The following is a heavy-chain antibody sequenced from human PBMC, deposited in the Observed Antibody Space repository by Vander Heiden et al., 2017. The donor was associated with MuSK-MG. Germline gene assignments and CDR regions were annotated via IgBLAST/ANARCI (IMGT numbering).Heavy chain of an antibody. CDR1: GFTFSSYG. CDR3: AKKSLSEDYGDSDFDY. CDR2: ISYDGSNK. J-gene: IGHJ4*02. D-gene: IGHD4-17*01. V-gene: IGHV3-30*18. Sequence: QVQLVESGGGVVQPGRSLRLSCAASGFTFSSYGMHWVRQAPGKGLEWVAVISYDGSNKYYADSVKGRFTISRDNSKNTRYLQMNSLRAEDTAVYYCAKKSLSEDYGDSDFDYWGQGPLVTVSS.